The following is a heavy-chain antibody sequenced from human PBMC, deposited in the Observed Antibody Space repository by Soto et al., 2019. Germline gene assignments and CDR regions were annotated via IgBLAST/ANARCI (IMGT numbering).Heavy chain of an antibody. CDR3: ARDVEVRGAMGWFDP. V-gene: IGHV4-30-2*01. CDR2: TYQSGST. CDR1: GGSISSGSYT. J-gene: IGHJ5*02. Sequence: SETLSLTCAVTGGSISSGSYTWNWIRQPPGKGLEWLGYTYQSGSTFYSASLKGRVTITVDRSKNQFSLKLNSVTAADTAVYYCARDVEVRGAMGWFDPWGQGALVTVSS. D-gene: IGHD3-10*01.